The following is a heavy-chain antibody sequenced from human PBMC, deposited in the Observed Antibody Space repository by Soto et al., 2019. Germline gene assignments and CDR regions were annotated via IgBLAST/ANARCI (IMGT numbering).Heavy chain of an antibody. CDR3: AKYRSTDAEGYTFEY. V-gene: IGHV4-59*01. J-gene: IGHJ4*02. CDR2: IYYSENT. CDR1: GDSISGFY. Sequence: PSETLSLTCTVSGDSISGFYWSWIRQPPGKALQWIGYIYYSENTNYNPSLQGRVTMSVDTSKNQFSLQVSSVTAADTAVYFCAKYRSTDAEGYTFEYWGPGALVTVYS. D-gene: IGHD2-15*01.